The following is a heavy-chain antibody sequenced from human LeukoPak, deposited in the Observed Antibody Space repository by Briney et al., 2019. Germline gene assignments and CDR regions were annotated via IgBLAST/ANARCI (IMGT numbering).Heavy chain of an antibody. Sequence: SETLSLTCAVSGGSISSGGYSWNWIRQPPGKGLEWIGSIYYSGSTYYNPSLKSRVTISVDTSRNQFSLRLSSVTAADTAVYYCARAGETGEFDYWGQGTLVTVSS. CDR3: ARAGETGEFDY. V-gene: IGHV4-30-4*08. D-gene: IGHD7-27*01. CDR2: IYYSGST. J-gene: IGHJ4*02. CDR1: GGSISSGGYS.